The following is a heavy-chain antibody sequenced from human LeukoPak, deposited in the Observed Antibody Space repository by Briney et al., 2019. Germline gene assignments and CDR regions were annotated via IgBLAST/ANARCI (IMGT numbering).Heavy chain of an antibody. D-gene: IGHD2-15*01. CDR1: GYSISSGYY. J-gene: IGHJ5*02. CDR2: IYHSGST. V-gene: IGHV4-38-2*02. Sequence: SETLSLTCTFAGYSISSGYYWGWIRQPPGKGLEWIGSIYHSGSTYYNPSLKSRVTISVDTSKNQFSLKLSSVTAADTAVYYCARKEEYCSGGSCYLGWFDPWGPGTLVTVSS. CDR3: ARKEEYCSGGSCYLGWFDP.